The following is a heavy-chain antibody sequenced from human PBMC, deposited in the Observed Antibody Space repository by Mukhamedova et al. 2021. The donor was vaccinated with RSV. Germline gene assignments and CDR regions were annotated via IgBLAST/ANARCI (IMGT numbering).Heavy chain of an antibody. Sequence: GEINHSGSTNYNPSLKSRVTISVDTSKNQFSLKLSSVTAADTAVYYCARLGYSSGWYRVPDYWGQGTLVTVSS. V-gene: IGHV4-34*01. CDR3: ARLGYSSGWYRVPDY. D-gene: IGHD6-19*01. CDR2: INHSGST. J-gene: IGHJ4*02.